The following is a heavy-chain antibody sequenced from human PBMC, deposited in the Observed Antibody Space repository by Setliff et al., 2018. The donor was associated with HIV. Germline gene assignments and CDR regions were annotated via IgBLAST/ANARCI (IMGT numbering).Heavy chain of an antibody. CDR1: GGTLSNYV. CDR2: IIPIFSTT. Sequence: SVKVSCKTSGGTLSNYVITWVRQAPGQGLEWMGGIIPIFSTTHYAQKFQGRVTITTDESTNTAYMELGSLRSEDTAVYYCASVPMEYSGYNSDSGSYYYHYGLDVWGQGTTVTVSS. V-gene: IGHV1-69*05. J-gene: IGHJ6*02. D-gene: IGHD5-12*01. CDR3: ASVPMEYSGYNSDSGSYYYHYGLDV.